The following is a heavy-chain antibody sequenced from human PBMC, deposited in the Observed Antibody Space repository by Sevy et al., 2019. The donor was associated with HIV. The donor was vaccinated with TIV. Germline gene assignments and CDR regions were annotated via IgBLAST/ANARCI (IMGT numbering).Heavy chain of an antibody. J-gene: IGHJ4*02. CDR3: VKEGGGEGGDH. Sequence: QLGGSLRLSCAASGFSFSSYGMHWVRQAPGKGLEWMSYIQYDGSNKDYADSVKARFTISRDNSKNTLYLQMNSLRVEDTAVFYCVKEGGGEGGDHWGQGTLVTVSS. D-gene: IGHD2-21*01. V-gene: IGHV3-30*02. CDR2: IQYDGSNK. CDR1: GFSFSSYG.